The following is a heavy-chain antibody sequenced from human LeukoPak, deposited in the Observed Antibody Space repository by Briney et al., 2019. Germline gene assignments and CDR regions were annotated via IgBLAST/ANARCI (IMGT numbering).Heavy chain of an antibody. CDR2: ISGDGGST. V-gene: IGHV3-43*02. D-gene: IGHD3-3*01. CDR3: AKEDTTDFWSGYYFDY. Sequence: GGSLRLSCAASGFTFDDYAMHWVRQAPGKGLEWVSLISGDGGSTYYADSVKGRFTISRDNSKNSLYPQMNSLRTEDAALYYCAKEDTTDFWSGYYFDYWGQGTLVTVSS. CDR1: GFTFDDYA. J-gene: IGHJ4*02.